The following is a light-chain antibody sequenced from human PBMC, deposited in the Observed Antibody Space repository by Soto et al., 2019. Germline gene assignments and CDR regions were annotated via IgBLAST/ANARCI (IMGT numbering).Light chain of an antibody. CDR2: DVS. Sequence: QSVLTQPRSVSGSPGQSVTFSCTGTSSDVGNYNYVSWYQQHPGKAPKVIIYDVSKRPSGVPDRISGSKSGNTASLTISGLQAEDEADYYCCSYAGSYTLVFGGGTK. V-gene: IGLV2-11*01. CDR3: CSYAGSYTLV. J-gene: IGLJ2*01. CDR1: SSDVGNYNY.